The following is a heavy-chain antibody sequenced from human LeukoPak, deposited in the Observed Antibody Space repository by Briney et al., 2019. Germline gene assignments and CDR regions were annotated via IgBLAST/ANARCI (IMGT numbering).Heavy chain of an antibody. Sequence: SETLSLTCAVYGGSFSGYYWSWIRQPPGKGLEWIGSIYYGGSTYYNPSLKSRVTISVDTSKNQFSLKLNSVTAADTAVYYCARRRRYYYDSSGYFRRHFDYWGQGTLVTVSS. CDR3: ARRRRYYYDSSGYFRRHFDY. V-gene: IGHV4-34*01. D-gene: IGHD3-22*01. J-gene: IGHJ4*02. CDR1: GGSFSGYY. CDR2: IYYGGST.